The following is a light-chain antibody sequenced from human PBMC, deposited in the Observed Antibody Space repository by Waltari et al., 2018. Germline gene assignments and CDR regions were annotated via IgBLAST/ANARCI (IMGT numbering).Light chain of an antibody. Sequence: DVVMTQSPLSLPVTLGQPASISSRSSQSLVYSDGNIYLNWFQQRPGQSPRRLIYQVSKRDSGGPDRFSGSGSGTDFTLKISRVEAEDVGVYYCMQGTHWPYTFGQGTKLEIK. CDR2: QVS. J-gene: IGKJ2*01. V-gene: IGKV2-30*01. CDR3: MQGTHWPYT. CDR1: QSLVYSDGNIY.